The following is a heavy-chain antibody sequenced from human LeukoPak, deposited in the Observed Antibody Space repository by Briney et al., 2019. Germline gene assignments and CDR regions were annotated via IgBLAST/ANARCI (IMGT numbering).Heavy chain of an antibody. CDR3: ARERGRDAFDI. V-gene: IGHV4-59*01. CDR2: IYYSGST. CDR1: GDSFSSYY. J-gene: IGHJ3*02. Sequence: PSETLSLTCTVSGDSFSSYYWSWIRQPPGKGLEWIGYIYYSGSTNYNPSLKSRVTMSVDTSKNQFSLKLSSVTAADTAVYYCARERGRDAFDIWGQGTVVTVSS.